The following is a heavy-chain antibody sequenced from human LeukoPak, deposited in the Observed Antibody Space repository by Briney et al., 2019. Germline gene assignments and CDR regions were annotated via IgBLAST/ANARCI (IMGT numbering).Heavy chain of an antibody. V-gene: IGHV4-59*11. D-gene: IGHD3-22*01. CDR3: ARDDSSGYYYSFDY. CDR1: GGSISSHY. J-gene: IGHJ4*02. Sequence: SETLSLTCTVSGGSISSHYWSWIRQPPGKGLEWIGYIYYSGSTNYNPSLKSRVTISVDTSKNQFSLELSSVTAADTAVYYCARDDSSGYYYSFDYWGQGTLVTVSS. CDR2: IYYSGST.